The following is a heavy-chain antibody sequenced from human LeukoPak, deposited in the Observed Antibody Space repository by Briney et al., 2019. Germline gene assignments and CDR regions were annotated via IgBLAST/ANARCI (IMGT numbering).Heavy chain of an antibody. J-gene: IGHJ5*02. Sequence: GASVTVSCKASGGTFSSYAISWVRQAPGHALEWKGRIIPILGIADYEQKFQGRVTIAADKSTSTAYMELSSLRSEDTAVYYCARARLGTREQNLFDPGRQGTLVSVSS. CDR3: ARARLGTREQNLFDP. V-gene: IGHV1-69*04. D-gene: IGHD1-1*01. CDR1: GGTFSSYA. CDR2: IIPILGIA.